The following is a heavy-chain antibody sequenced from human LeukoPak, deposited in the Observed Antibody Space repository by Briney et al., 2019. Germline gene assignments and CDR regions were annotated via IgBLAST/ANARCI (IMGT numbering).Heavy chain of an antibody. V-gene: IGHV4-4*07. Sequence: SETLSLTCTVSGGSISSYYWSWIRQPAGKGLEWIGRIYTSGSTNYNPSLRSRVTMSVATSRNQCSLKLSSVTAADTAVYCRARGGDSSSWPLDYWGEGTLVTVSS. D-gene: IGHD6-13*01. CDR3: ARGGDSSSWPLDY. J-gene: IGHJ4*02. CDR1: GGSISSYY. CDR2: IYTSGST.